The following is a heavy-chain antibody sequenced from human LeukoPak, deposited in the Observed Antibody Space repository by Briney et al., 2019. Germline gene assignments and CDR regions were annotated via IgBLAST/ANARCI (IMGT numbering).Heavy chain of an antibody. Sequence: GGSLRLSCAASGFTFSSYAMSWVRQAPGKGLEWVSAISGSGGSTYYADSVKGRFTISRDDSKNTLYLQMNSLRAEDAAVYYCAKGWSQLLISWFDPWGQGTLVTVSS. J-gene: IGHJ5*02. CDR2: ISGSGGST. CDR3: AKGWSQLLISWFDP. CDR1: GFTFSSYA. V-gene: IGHV3-23*01. D-gene: IGHD2-2*01.